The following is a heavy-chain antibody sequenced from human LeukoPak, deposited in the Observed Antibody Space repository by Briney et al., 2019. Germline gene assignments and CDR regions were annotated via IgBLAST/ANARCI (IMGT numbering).Heavy chain of an antibody. CDR2: IYYSGST. V-gene: IGHV4-39*01. J-gene: IGHJ6*03. CDR3: ARALNYFYMDV. CDR1: GGSISSSSYY. Sequence: SETLSLTCTVSGGSISSSSYYWGWIRQPPGKGLEWIGSIYYSGSTYYNPSLKSRVTISVDTSRNQFSLKLSSVTAADTAVYYCARALNYFYMDVWGKGTTVTISS.